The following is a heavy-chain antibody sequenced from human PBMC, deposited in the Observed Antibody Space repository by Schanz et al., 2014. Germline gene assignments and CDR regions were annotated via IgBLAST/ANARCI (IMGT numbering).Heavy chain of an antibody. D-gene: IGHD6-13*01. V-gene: IGHV3-23*01. J-gene: IGHJ4*02. Sequence: EVQLLESGGGLVQPGGSLRLSCAASGFTFGDYAMTWVRQAPGKGLEWVSAINTGVNTYYADSVRGRFTMSRDNSKNTLYLQMTGLRAGDAAVYYCARGLIAAAGGAFDYWGQGTLVAVSA. CDR2: INTGVNT. CDR3: ARGLIAAAGGAFDY. CDR1: GFTFGDYA.